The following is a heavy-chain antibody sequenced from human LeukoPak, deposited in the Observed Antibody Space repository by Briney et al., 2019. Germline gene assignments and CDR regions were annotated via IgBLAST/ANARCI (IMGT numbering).Heavy chain of an antibody. V-gene: IGHV4-4*02. CDR3: ARGASGYCSSTSCLDFDY. CDR2: IYHSGST. Sequence: MASETLSLTCAVSGGSISSSNWWSWVRQPLGKGLEWIGEIYHSGSTNYNPSLKSRVTISVDTSKNQFSLKLSSVTAADTAVYYCARGASGYCSSTSCLDFDYWGQGTLVTVSS. CDR1: GGSISSSNW. D-gene: IGHD2-2*01. J-gene: IGHJ4*02.